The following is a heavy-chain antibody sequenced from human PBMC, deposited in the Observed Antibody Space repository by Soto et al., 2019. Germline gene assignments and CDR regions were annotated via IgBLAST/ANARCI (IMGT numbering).Heavy chain of an antibody. CDR2: INSDGSST. J-gene: IGHJ5*02. V-gene: IGHV3-74*01. Sequence: AGGSLRLSCAASGFTFSSYWMHWVRQAPGKGLVWVSRINSDGSSTSYADSVKGRFTISRDNAKNTLYLQMNSLRAEDTAVYYCAREVAFLYNWFDPWGQGTLVTVSS. CDR3: AREVAFLYNWFDP. D-gene: IGHD2-15*01. CDR1: GFTFSSYW.